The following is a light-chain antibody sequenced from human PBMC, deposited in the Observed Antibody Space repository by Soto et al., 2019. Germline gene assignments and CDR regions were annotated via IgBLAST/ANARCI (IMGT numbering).Light chain of an antibody. Sequence: EIVLTQSPGTLSLSPGERATLSCRASQSISSSYLAWYQQTPGQAPRLLIYGASSRATGIPDRFSGSVSGTDFTLTINRLEPEDFAVYYCQQYDSSPRTFGQGTKVDIK. J-gene: IGKJ1*01. V-gene: IGKV3-20*01. CDR1: QSISSSY. CDR3: QQYDSSPRT. CDR2: GAS.